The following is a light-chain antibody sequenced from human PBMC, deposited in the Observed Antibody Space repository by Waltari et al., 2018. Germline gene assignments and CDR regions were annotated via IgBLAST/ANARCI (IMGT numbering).Light chain of an antibody. Sequence: QSALTQPASVSGSPGQSITISCTGTSSDVVAYKFVSWYQHHAGEAPTLILYEVTNRPSGVSDRFSGSKSRNTASLTISGLQAEDEADYHCTSFTTRTTWVFGGGTKLTVL. CDR3: TSFTTRTTWV. CDR2: EVT. CDR1: SSDVVAYKF. J-gene: IGLJ3*02. V-gene: IGLV2-14*01.